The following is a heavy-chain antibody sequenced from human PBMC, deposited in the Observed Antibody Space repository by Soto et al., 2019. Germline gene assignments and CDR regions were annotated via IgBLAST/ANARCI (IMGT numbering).Heavy chain of an antibody. V-gene: IGHV4-34*01. D-gene: IGHD6-6*01. Sequence: SETLSLTCAVYGGSFSGYYWSWIRQPPGKGLEWIGEINHSGSTNYNPSLKSRVTISVDTSKNQFSLKLSSVTAADTAVYYCAILARGGIAARPGYYMDVWGKGTTVTVSS. J-gene: IGHJ6*03. CDR2: INHSGST. CDR1: GGSFSGYY. CDR3: AILARGGIAARPGYYMDV.